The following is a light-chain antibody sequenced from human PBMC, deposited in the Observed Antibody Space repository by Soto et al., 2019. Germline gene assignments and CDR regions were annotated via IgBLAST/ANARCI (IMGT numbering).Light chain of an antibody. J-gene: IGKJ4*01. CDR1: QTFKSN. V-gene: IGKV3-15*01. Sequence: EVVMTQSPATLSVSPGERATLSCRASQTFKSNLAWYQQKPGQAPRLLIYDVSTRATGIPATFSGSGSGTEFTLTINGLQSEEFAVYDCQQYNSWPRTFGGGTKVEIK. CDR3: QQYNSWPRT. CDR2: DVS.